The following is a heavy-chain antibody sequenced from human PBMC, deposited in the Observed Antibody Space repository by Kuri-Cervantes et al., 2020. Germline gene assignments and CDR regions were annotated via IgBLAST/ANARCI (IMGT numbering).Heavy chain of an antibody. CDR1: GFTFSTYG. Sequence: GESLKISCAASGFTFSTYGMHWVRQAPGKGLEWVATIWYDGSNKYYSDSVKGRFTISRDNSKNTLYLQMNSLRAEDTAVYYCARDQSFSSGCVDYWGQGTLVTVSS. J-gene: IGHJ4*02. V-gene: IGHV3-33*01. CDR2: IWYDGSNK. CDR3: ARDQSFSSGCVDY. D-gene: IGHD6-19*01.